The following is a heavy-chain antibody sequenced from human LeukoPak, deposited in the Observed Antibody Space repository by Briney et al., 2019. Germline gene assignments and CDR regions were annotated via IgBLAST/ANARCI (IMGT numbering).Heavy chain of an antibody. J-gene: IGHJ4*02. Sequence: SETLSLTCTVSGSSISSYYWSWIRQPPGKGLEWIGYIYYSGSTNYNPSLKSRVTISVDTSKNQFSLKLNSVTAADTAVYYCARDARQADYWGQGTLVTVSS. CDR2: IYYSGST. V-gene: IGHV4-59*12. CDR1: GSSISSYY. CDR3: ARDARQADY.